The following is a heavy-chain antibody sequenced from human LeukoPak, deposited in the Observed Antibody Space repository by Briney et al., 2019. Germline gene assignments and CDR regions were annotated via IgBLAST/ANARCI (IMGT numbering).Heavy chain of an antibody. CDR2: ISSSSSYK. CDR3: LPLLSRPYVEDGFDI. J-gene: IGHJ3*02. Sequence: GGSLKLSCAASGFTFSDYYMSGIRQAPGKGLEWVSYISSSSSYKKYADSVKARFTISRDNARNSLYLQMNSLRAEDTAVYYCLPLLSRPYVEDGFDIWGQGIMVTVSS. CDR1: GFTFSDYY. V-gene: IGHV3-11*06. D-gene: IGHD2/OR15-2a*01.